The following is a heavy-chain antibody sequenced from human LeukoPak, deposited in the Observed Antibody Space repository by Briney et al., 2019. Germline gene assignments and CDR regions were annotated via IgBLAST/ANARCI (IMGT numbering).Heavy chain of an antibody. CDR1: GGSISSYY. CDR3: ARDSGTTGEVKFDP. V-gene: IGHV4-4*07. CDR2: IYNSGST. Sequence: SETLSLTCTVSGGSISSYYWSGIRQPAGKGLECSGRIYNSGSTTYSPSLKSRVTMSVDTSKNQFSLKLSSVTAADTAVYYCARDSGTTGEVKFDPWGQGTLVTVSS. D-gene: IGHD3-10*01. J-gene: IGHJ5*02.